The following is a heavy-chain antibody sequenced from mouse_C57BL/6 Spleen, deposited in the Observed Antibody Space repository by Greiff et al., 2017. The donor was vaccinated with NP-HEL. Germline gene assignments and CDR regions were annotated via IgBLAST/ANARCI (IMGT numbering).Heavy chain of an antibody. J-gene: IGHJ1*03. CDR2: IHPNSGST. CDR3: APILYYYPGGYFDV. CDR1: GYTFTSYW. D-gene: IGHD1-1*01. Sequence: QVQLQQPGAELVKPGASVKLSCKASGYTFTSYWMHWVKQRPGQGLEWIGMIHPNSGSTNYNEKFKSKATLTVDKSSSTAYMQLSSLTSEDSAVYYCAPILYYYPGGYFDVWGTGTTVTVSS. V-gene: IGHV1-64*01.